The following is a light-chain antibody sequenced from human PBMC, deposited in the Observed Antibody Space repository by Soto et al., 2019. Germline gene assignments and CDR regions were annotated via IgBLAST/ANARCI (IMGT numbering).Light chain of an antibody. CDR2: GAS. Sequence: DIQMTQSPPSLSVSVGERVAITCRTSHGPDNHLAWYQQKPGKVPRLLIFGASTLRPGVPSRFSGSGSGTDFTLTISSLQPEDVATYYCQRYKDAPYTFGQGTKLDLK. CDR1: HGPDNH. J-gene: IGKJ2*01. CDR3: QRYKDAPYT. V-gene: IGKV1-27*01.